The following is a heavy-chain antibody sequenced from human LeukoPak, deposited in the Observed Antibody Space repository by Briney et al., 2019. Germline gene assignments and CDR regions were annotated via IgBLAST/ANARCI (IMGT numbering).Heavy chain of an antibody. V-gene: IGHV3-23*01. J-gene: IGHJ6*03. D-gene: IGHD1-7*01. CDR3: ARVPGTTNYYYYYMDV. CDR1: GFTFSSYA. CDR2: ISGSGGST. Sequence: PGGSLRLSCAASGFTFSSYAMSWVRQAPGKGLEWVSAISGSGGSTYYADSVKGRFTISRDNSKNTLYLQMNSLRAEDTAVYYCARVPGTTNYYYYYMDVWGKGTTVTVSS.